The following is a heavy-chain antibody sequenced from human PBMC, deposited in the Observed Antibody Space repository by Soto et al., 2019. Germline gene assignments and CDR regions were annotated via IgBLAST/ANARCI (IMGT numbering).Heavy chain of an antibody. V-gene: IGHV3-30*03. D-gene: IGHD6-6*01. CDR1: GFTFSGIA. Sequence: QVQLVESGGGVVRPGNSLTLACAASGFTFSGIAMHWVRQAPGKGLEWVAVVSYDGTNKFYGESVKGRFTVSRDNSKNTLYLHMTSLRPADTATYYCATALSFTSSSLDSWGQGSLVIVS. CDR2: VSYDGTNK. J-gene: IGHJ4*02. CDR3: ATALSFTSSSLDS.